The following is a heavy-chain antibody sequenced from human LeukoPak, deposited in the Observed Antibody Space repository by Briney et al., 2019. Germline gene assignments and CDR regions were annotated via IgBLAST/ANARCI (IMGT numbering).Heavy chain of an antibody. Sequence: SETLSLTCTVSGGSISSSSYYWGWIRQPPGKGLEWIGSIYYSGGTYYNPSLKSRVTISVDTSKNQFSLKLSSVTAADTAVYYCARVDSSSSFDYWGQGTLVTVSS. CDR1: GGSISSSSYY. D-gene: IGHD6-13*01. CDR3: ARVDSSSSFDY. V-gene: IGHV4-39*07. J-gene: IGHJ4*02. CDR2: IYYSGGT.